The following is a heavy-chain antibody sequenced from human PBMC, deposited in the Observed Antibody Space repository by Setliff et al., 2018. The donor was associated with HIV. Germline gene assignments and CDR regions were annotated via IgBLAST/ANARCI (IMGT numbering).Heavy chain of an antibody. CDR3: AREGGTDRYFDY. CDR2: LHISGNS. J-gene: IGHJ4*02. CDR1: GASISSNY. D-gene: IGHD3-16*01. Sequence: KASETLSLTCNVSGASISSNYWSWIRQAAGKGLEWVGRLHISGNSNYSPSLKSRVNMSIDTSKNQSSLKVLSVTAADTAVYYCAREGGTDRYFDYWGPGTPVTVSS. V-gene: IGHV4-4*07.